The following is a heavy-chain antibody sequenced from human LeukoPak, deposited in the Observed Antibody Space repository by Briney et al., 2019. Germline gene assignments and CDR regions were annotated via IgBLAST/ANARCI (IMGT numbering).Heavy chain of an antibody. Sequence: GASVKVSCKASGYTFTGYYMHWVRQAPGQGLEWMGWINPNGGGTNYAQKFQGRVTMTRDTSISTAYMELSRLRSDDTAVYYCARSKIEYYYDSSGYYIDWYFDLWGRGTLVTVSS. V-gene: IGHV1-2*02. D-gene: IGHD3-22*01. CDR2: INPNGGGT. CDR3: ARSKIEYYYDSSGYYIDWYFDL. CDR1: GYTFTGYY. J-gene: IGHJ2*01.